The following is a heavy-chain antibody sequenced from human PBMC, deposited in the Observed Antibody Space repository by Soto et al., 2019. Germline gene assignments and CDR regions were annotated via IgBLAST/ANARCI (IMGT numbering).Heavy chain of an antibody. D-gene: IGHD3-16*01. J-gene: IGHJ4*02. CDR3: ARKRYDYSLGDYYFDY. CDR2: INHRGST. CDR1: GGSFSGYY. Sequence: PSETLSLTCAVYGGSFSGYYWSWIRQPPGKGLEWIGEINHRGSTNYNPSLKSRVTISVDTSKNQFSLKLSSVTAADTAVYYCARKRYDYSLGDYYFDYCGQGTLVIVSS. V-gene: IGHV4-34*01.